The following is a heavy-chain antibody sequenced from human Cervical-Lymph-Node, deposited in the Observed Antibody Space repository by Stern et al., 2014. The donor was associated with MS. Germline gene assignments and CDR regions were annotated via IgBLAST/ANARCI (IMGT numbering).Heavy chain of an antibody. D-gene: IGHD3/OR15-3a*01. V-gene: IGHV1-46*01. J-gene: IGHJ4*02. Sequence: QVQLVQSGAEVKKPGASVKVSCKASGYTFTSHYMHWVRQAPGQGLEWVGIINPSGDSASYAQKFQCRLTMTRDTSTSTVYMELSSLRSEDTAVYYCASGTGSKRPTGNYWGQGTLVTVSS. CDR2: INPSGDSA. CDR1: GYTFTSHY. CDR3: ASGTGSKRPTGNY.